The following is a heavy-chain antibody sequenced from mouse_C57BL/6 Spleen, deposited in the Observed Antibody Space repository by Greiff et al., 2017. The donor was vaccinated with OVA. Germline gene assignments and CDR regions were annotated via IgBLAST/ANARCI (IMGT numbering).Heavy chain of an antibody. CDR3: ARGYYVTY. CDR2: ISYDGSN. CDR1: GYSITTGYY. Sequence: EVHLVESGPGLVKPSPSLSLTCSVSGYSITTGYYWYWLRLSPGNILLWMGYISYDGSNNYNPSLKNRISITRDTSKNQFFLKLNSVTTEDTATYYCARGYYVTYWGQGTLVTVSA. V-gene: IGHV3-6*01. J-gene: IGHJ3*01. D-gene: IGHD1-1*01.